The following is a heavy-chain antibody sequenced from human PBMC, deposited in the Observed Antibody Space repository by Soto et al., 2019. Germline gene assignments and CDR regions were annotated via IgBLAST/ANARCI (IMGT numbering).Heavy chain of an antibody. CDR2: VYNSGST. CDR1: GGYISGGYYS. Sequence: QLQLQESGSGLVKPSQTLSLTCAVSGGYISGGYYSWSWIRQPPGKGLEGMGFVYNSGSTYYNSSLKGRVTSSVDRSKNHFFLNLTFVTDADTAVYYSATYRKFFQIWVKGTKVTVSS. J-gene: IGHJ3*02. V-gene: IGHV4-30-2*01. CDR3: ATYRKFFQI.